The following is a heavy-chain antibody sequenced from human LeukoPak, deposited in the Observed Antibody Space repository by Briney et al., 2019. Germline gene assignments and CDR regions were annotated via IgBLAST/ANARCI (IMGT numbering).Heavy chain of an antibody. V-gene: IGHV1-69*04. CDR1: GGTFSNYA. CDR2: IIPILGIA. CDR3: ARARDGYNYDAFDT. Sequence: SVKVSCKASGGTFSNYAISWVRQAPGQGLEWMGRIIPILGIANYAQKFQGRVTITADKSTSTAYMELSSLRSEDTAVYYCARARDGYNYDAFDTWGQGTMVTVSS. D-gene: IGHD5-24*01. J-gene: IGHJ3*02.